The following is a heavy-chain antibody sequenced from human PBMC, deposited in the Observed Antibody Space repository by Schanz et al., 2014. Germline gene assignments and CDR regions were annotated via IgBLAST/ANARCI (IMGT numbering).Heavy chain of an antibody. V-gene: IGHV1-2*06. J-gene: IGHJ5*01. Sequence: QVQLVQSGADVKKPGASVKVSCKASGYTFTGYSMHWVRQAPGQGLEWMGRINPNRGGTNYAQKFQGRVTMTRDTSISTVYMELTRLTFDDTAIYYCARDSDVSKYNLFDSWGQGTQVTVSS. CDR2: INPNRGGT. CDR3: ARDSDVSKYNLFDS. CDR1: GYTFTGYS.